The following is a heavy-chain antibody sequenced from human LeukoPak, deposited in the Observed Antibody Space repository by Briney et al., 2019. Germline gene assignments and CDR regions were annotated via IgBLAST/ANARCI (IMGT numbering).Heavy chain of an antibody. CDR2: IIPILGTA. CDR1: GYTFTSYG. Sequence: GASVKVSCKASGYTFTSYGISWVRQAPGQGLEWMGGIIPILGTANYAQKFQGRVTITADESTSTAYMELSSLRSEDTAVYYCARELRYDNSDSGAFWGQGTVVTVSS. V-gene: IGHV1-69*13. J-gene: IGHJ3*01. CDR3: ARELRYDNSDSGAF. D-gene: IGHD3-22*01.